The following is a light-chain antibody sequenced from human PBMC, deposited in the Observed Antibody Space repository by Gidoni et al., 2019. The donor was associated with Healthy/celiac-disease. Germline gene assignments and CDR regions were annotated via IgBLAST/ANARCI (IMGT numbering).Light chain of an antibody. V-gene: IGLV6-57*04. CDR3: QSYDEYNVAV. J-gene: IGLJ7*01. Sequence: FMLTQPHSVSESPGRTVTVSCTRSSGSVADFYVQWYQQRPGGAPTTLLFDDIQRPSGVPARFSGSIDRSSNSASLIISDLQAEDEADYYCQSYDEYNVAVFGGGTRLTVF. CDR2: DDI. CDR1: SGSVADFY.